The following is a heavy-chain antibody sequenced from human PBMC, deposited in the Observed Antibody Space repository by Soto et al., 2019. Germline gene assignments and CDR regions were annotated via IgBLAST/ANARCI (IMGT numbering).Heavy chain of an antibody. Sequence: ASVKVSCKASGYTFTGYYMHWVRQAPGQGLEWMGWINPNSGGTNYAQKFQGWVTMTRDTSISTAYMELGRLRSDDTAVYYCASSVDYYGSGSYLILGYWGQGTLVTAPQ. CDR1: GYTFTGYY. J-gene: IGHJ4*02. CDR3: ASSVDYYGSGSYLILGY. CDR2: INPNSGGT. V-gene: IGHV1-2*04. D-gene: IGHD3-10*01.